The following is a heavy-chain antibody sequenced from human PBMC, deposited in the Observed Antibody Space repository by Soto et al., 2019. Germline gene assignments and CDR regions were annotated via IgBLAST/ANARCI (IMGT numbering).Heavy chain of an antibody. Sequence: QVQXVQSGAEVKKPGASVKVSCKTSGYTFAXYYMHWVRQAPGQGLEWMGTINPSGGSTSYAQKFQGRVTMTRDTSTNTVYLELSSLRSEDTAVYYCARDFVLVPSALYYYDYWGQGXLVTVSS. D-gene: IGHD2-2*01. CDR2: INPSGGST. CDR1: GYTFAXYY. J-gene: IGHJ4*02. V-gene: IGHV1-46*01. CDR3: ARDFVLVPSALYYYDY.